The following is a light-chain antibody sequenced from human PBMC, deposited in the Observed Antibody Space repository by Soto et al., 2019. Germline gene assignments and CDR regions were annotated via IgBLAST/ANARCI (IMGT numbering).Light chain of an antibody. V-gene: IGLV2-8*01. J-gene: IGLJ1*01. Sequence: QSVLTQPPSASGSVGQSVTISRTGTSSDVGAYNYVSWYQQHPGKAPKLMIYEVSKRPSGVPDRFSGSKSGYTASLTVSGLQAGDEADYYCSSHAGNNNYVFGTGTKVTVL. CDR3: SSHAGNNNYV. CDR2: EVS. CDR1: SSDVGAYNY.